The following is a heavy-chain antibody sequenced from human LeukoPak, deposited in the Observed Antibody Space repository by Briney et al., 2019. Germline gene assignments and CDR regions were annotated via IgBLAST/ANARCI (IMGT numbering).Heavy chain of an antibody. CDR3: ARDGDSGNYIGY. CDR2: INAGNGNT. J-gene: IGHJ4*02. CDR1: GYTFTSYA. D-gene: IGHD1-26*01. Sequence: ASVKVSCKASGYTFTSYAMHWVRQAPGQRLEWMGWINAGNGNTKYSQKFQGRVTITRDTSASTAYMELSSLRSEDTAVYYCARDGDSGNYIGYWGQGTLVTVSS. V-gene: IGHV1-3*01.